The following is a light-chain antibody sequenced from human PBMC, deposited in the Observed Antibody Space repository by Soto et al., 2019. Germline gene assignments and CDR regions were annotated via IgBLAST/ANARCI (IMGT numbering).Light chain of an antibody. CDR2: KAS. V-gene: IGKV1-5*03. CDR3: QHYSSYSEA. Sequence: DIQMTQSPSTLSGSVGERVTITCRASQTISSWLAWYQQKPGKAPKLLIYKASTLKSGVPSRFSGSGSGTEFTLTISSLQPDDFATYYCQHYSSYSEAFGQGTRWIS. CDR1: QTISSW. J-gene: IGKJ1*01.